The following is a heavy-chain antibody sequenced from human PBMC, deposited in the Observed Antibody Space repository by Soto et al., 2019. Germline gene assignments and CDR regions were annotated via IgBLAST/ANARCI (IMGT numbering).Heavy chain of an antibody. CDR1: GFTFSSYS. J-gene: IGHJ6*04. CDR2: ISSSSSTI. D-gene: IGHD3-10*01. V-gene: IGHV3-48*01. Sequence: PGGSLRLSCAASGFTFSSYSMNWVRQAPGKGLEWVSYISSSSSTIYYADSVKGRFTISRDNAKNSLYLQMNSLRAEDTAVYYCARDPTLWFGELLSLDVWGKGTTVTVSS. CDR3: ARDPTLWFGELLSLDV.